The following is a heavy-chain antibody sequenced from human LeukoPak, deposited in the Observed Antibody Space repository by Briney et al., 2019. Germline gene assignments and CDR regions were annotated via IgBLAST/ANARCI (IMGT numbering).Heavy chain of an antibody. Sequence: GGSLRLSCAASGFTFSSYWMSWVRQAPGKGLEWVANIRQDGSEKYYVDSVKGRFTISRDNAKNSLYLQMNSLRAEDTAVYYCASEINYGDYVDYWGQGTLVTVSS. CDR2: IRQDGSEK. CDR3: ASEINYGDYVDY. D-gene: IGHD4-17*01. J-gene: IGHJ4*02. V-gene: IGHV3-7*04. CDR1: GFTFSSYW.